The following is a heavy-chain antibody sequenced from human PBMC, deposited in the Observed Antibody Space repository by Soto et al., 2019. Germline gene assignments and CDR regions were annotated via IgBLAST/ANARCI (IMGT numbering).Heavy chain of an antibody. J-gene: IGHJ4*02. CDR1: GGSISSYY. CDR2: IYYSGST. Sequence: QVQLQESGPGLVKPSETLSLTCTVSGGSISSYYWSWIRQPPGKGLEWIGYIYYSGSTNYNPSLKSRVTISVDTPKNQCSLKLSSVTAADTAVYYWARRYGVYFDYWGQGTLVTVSS. D-gene: IGHD4-17*01. CDR3: ARRYGVYFDY. V-gene: IGHV4-59*08.